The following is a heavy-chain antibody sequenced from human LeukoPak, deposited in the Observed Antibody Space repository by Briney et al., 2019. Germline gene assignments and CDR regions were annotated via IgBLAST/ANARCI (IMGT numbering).Heavy chain of an antibody. CDR1: RFSFSTYA. J-gene: IGHJ4*02. CDR3: ARGEVTFGGVIALYYFDY. D-gene: IGHD3-16*02. V-gene: IGHV3-48*03. Sequence: GGSLRLSCAASRFSFSTYAMSWVRQAPGKGLEWVSYISSSGSTIYYADSVKGRFTISRDNAKNSLYLQMNSLRAEDTAVYYCARGEVTFGGVIALYYFDYWGQGTLVTVSS. CDR2: ISSSGSTI.